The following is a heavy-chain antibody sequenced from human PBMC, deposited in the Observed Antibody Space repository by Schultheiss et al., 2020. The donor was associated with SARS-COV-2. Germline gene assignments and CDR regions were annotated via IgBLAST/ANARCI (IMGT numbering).Heavy chain of an antibody. CDR2: IKQDGSEK. D-gene: IGHD5-18*01. CDR3: ASNSYATTYYFDY. Sequence: ETLSLTCTVSGGSISSYYWSWIRQPPGKGLEWVANIKQDGSEKYYVDSVKGRLTISRDNAKNSLYLQMNSLRAEDTAVYYCASNSYATTYYFDYWGQGTLVTVSS. CDR1: GGSISSYY. J-gene: IGHJ4*02. V-gene: IGHV3-7*03.